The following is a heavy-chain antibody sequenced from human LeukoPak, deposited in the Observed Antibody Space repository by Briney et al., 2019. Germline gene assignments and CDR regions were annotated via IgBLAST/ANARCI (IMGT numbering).Heavy chain of an antibody. CDR2: INPNSGGT. D-gene: IGHD6-19*01. Sequence: GASVKVSCKASGYIFTDYYIHWVRQAPGQGHEWMGRINPNSGGTNFAQKFQARVTMTSDTSISTAYMEVSGLESDDTAVYYCARGAGSGWYYYYYGMDVWGQGTTVTVSS. CDR1: GYIFTDYY. J-gene: IGHJ6*02. V-gene: IGHV1-2*06. CDR3: ARGAGSGWYYYYYGMDV.